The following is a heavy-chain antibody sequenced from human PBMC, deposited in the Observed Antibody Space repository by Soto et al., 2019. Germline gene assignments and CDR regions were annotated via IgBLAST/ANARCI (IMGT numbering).Heavy chain of an antibody. V-gene: IGHV3-74*01. Sequence: GGSLRPSCAASGFTFSHYWMHWVRQTPGKGLVWVSRINPAGTITNYADSVEGRSTISRDNADSALFLQMNSLSAEDTAIYYCTSDTFGLRDTWGQGTLVTVSS. CDR1: GFTFSHYW. CDR3: TSDTFGLRDT. J-gene: IGHJ5*02. D-gene: IGHD3-10*01. CDR2: INPAGTIT.